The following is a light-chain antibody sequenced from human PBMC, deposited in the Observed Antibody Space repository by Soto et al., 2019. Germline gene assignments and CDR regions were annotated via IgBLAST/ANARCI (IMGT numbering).Light chain of an antibody. J-gene: IGLJ2*01. CDR2: DVS. Sequence: QSALTQPASVSGSPGQSITISCTGTSSDVGGYNYVSWYQQHPGKAPKLMIYDVSNRPSGVSNRFSGSKSGNTASLTISGLPAEDAADYYCSSYTSRSDVVFGGGTKLTVL. CDR3: SSYTSRSDVV. CDR1: SSDVGGYNY. V-gene: IGLV2-14*01.